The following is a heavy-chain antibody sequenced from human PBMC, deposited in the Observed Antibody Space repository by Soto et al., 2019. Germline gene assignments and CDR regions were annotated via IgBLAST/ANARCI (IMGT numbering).Heavy chain of an antibody. J-gene: IGHJ4*02. CDR3: ARDNITGLFDY. CDR2: INHSGST. D-gene: IGHD2-8*02. Sequence: SETLSLTCAVYGGSFSGYYWTWIRQPPGTGLEWIGEINHSGSTNYNPSLKSRVTISVDTSKIQFSLKLTSVTAADTAVYYCARDNITGLFDYWGQGTLVTVSS. CDR1: GGSFSGYY. V-gene: IGHV4-34*01.